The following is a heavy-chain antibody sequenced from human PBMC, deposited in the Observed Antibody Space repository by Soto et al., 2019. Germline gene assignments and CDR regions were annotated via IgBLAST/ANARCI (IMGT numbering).Heavy chain of an antibody. D-gene: IGHD5-18*01. CDR1: GFTFSSYS. V-gene: IGHV3-21*01. J-gene: IGHJ4*02. CDR2: ISSSSSYI. Sequence: GFRRLSCAGSGFTFSSYSIEWVRQAPGKGLEWVSSISSSSSYIYYADSVKGRFTISRDNAKNSLYLQMNSLRAEDTAVYYCAGDRIHPGLFAYRAQGTLVTASS. CDR3: AGDRIHPGLFAY.